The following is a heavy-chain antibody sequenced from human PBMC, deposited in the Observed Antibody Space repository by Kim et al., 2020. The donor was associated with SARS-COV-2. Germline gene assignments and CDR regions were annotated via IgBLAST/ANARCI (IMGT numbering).Heavy chain of an antibody. D-gene: IGHD3-9*01. CDR1: GYNFTDYW. Sequence: GESLKISCKGSGYNFTDYWINWVRQMPGKGLEWMGRIDPSDFYITYSPSFQGHVTISLDMSDKSITSAYLQWRSLEASDTAIYYCARGDWSGRDAFDIWGQGTLVTVSS. CDR3: ARGDWSGRDAFDI. CDR2: IDPSDFYI. V-gene: IGHV5-10-1*01. J-gene: IGHJ3*02.